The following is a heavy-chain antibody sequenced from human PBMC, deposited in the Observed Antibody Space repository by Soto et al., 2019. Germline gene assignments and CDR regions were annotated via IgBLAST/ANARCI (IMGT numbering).Heavy chain of an antibody. CDR1: GFTFSSYA. D-gene: IGHD5-12*01. J-gene: IGHJ4*02. CDR2: ITGRGGST. Sequence: EVQLLESGGGLVQPWGSLRLSSAASGFTFSSYAMSWVRQAPGKGLEWVSAITGRGGSTSYADSVKGRFAISRDNTKNTRYLQMNSLRAEDTAAYYCAKDRNKGRRFDLAYWGQGTLFSVSS. CDR3: AKDRNKGRRFDLAY. V-gene: IGHV3-23*01.